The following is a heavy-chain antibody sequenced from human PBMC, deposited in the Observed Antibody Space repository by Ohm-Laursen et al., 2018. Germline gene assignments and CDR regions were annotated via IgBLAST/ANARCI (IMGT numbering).Heavy chain of an antibody. CDR1: GFTFSSYN. V-gene: IGHV3-48*01. D-gene: IGHD1-26*01. CDR3: ADSGSYPRNEFQN. J-gene: IGHJ1*01. Sequence: SLRLSCSASGFTFSSYNMNWVRQAPGKGLEWVSFISSSSSTIYYADSVKGRFTISRDSAKNSLYLQMNSLRAEDTAVYYCADSGSYPRNEFQNWGQGTLVTVSS. CDR2: ISSSSSTI.